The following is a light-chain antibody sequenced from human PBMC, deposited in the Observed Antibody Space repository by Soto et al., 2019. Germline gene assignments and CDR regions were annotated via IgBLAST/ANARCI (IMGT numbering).Light chain of an antibody. V-gene: IGLV2-14*03. CDR2: DVS. Sequence: QSALTQPASVSGTPGQSFTISCTGTSSDVGRYNNVSWYQQHPGKAPKLMIYDVSIRPSGVSDRFSGSKSGNTGSLTISGLQAEDEADYYCSSYTSSSAVVFGGGTKLTVL. CDR1: SSDVGRYNN. J-gene: IGLJ3*02. CDR3: SSYTSSSAVV.